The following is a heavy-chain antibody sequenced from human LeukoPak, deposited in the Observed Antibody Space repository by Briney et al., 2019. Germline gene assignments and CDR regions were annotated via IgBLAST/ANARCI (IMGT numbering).Heavy chain of an antibody. J-gene: IGHJ4*02. CDR3: ASFSITMISQGIDY. CDR2: IYYSGST. Sequence: SSETLSLTCTVSGGSISSYYWSWIRQPPGKGLEWIGYIYYSGSTDYNPSLKSRVTVSVDMSKNQFSLKLSSVTAADTAVYYCASFSITMISQGIDYWGQGTLVTVSS. CDR1: GGSISSYY. D-gene: IGHD3-22*01. V-gene: IGHV4-59*12.